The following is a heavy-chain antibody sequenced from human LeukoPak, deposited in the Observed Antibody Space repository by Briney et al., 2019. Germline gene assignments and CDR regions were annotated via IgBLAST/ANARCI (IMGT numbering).Heavy chain of an antibody. CDR1: GGSISSYY. CDR3: ARQASDGYNYGPFDS. J-gene: IGHJ5*01. V-gene: IGHV4-59*08. D-gene: IGHD5-24*01. CDR2: IYYSGSN. Sequence: PSETLSLTCTVSGGSISSYYWSWIRQPPGKGLEWIGYIYYSGSNQYNPSLKSRVTISVDTSKNQFSLKLSSVTAADTAVYFCARQASDGYNYGPFDSWGQGTLSPSPQ.